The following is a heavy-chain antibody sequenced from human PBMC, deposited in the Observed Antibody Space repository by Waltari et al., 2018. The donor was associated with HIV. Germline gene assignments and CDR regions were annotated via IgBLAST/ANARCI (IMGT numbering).Heavy chain of an antibody. CDR2: FYYSGST. Sequence: QVQLQESGPGLVKPSETLSLTCSVSGGSVTSGGYHWGWIRQPPGKGLEWIGYFYYSGSTNYNPSLKRRVTISLDTSKNNFSLRLSSVTAADTAVYYCARERGGKYNYYYYGMDVWGQGTTVTVSS. D-gene: IGHD1-20*01. J-gene: IGHJ6*02. CDR1: GGSVTSGGYH. V-gene: IGHV4-61*03. CDR3: ARERGGKYNYYYYGMDV.